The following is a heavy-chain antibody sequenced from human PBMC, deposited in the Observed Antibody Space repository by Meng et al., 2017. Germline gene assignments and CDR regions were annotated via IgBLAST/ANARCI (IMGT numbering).Heavy chain of an antibody. Sequence: SETLSLTCTVSGGSISSGSYYWSWIRQPAGKGLEWIGRIYTSGSTNYNPSLKSRVTISVDTSKNQFSLKLSSVTAADTAVYYGASARGYSYGYVMSQDYYGMDVWGQGTTVTVSS. CDR3: ASARGYSYGYVMSQDYYGMDV. J-gene: IGHJ6*02. CDR1: GGSISSGSYY. CDR2: IYTSGST. V-gene: IGHV4-61*02. D-gene: IGHD5-18*01.